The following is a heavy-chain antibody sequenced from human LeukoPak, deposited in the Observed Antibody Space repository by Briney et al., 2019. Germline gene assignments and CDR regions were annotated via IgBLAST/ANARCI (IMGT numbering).Heavy chain of an antibody. V-gene: IGHV3-30*04. CDR1: GFTLSSYA. CDR3: ATYYYDSSGYSDAFDI. CDR2: ISYDGSNK. J-gene: IGHJ3*02. D-gene: IGHD3-22*01. Sequence: PGGSLRLSCAASGFTLSSYAMHWVRQAPRKALEWVAVISYDGSNKYYADPVKGRFTISRDNSKNTLYLQMNSLRAEDTAVYYCATYYYDSSGYSDAFDIWGQGTMVTVSS.